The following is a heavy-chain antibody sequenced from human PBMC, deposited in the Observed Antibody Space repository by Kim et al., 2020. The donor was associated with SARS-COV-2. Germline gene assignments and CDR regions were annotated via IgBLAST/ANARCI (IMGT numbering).Heavy chain of an antibody. V-gene: IGHV3-21*01. D-gene: IGHD1-26*01. J-gene: IGHJ4*02. CDR3: AGSIVGARGGFDY. Sequence: ADSVKGRVTISRDDAKNTLYRQMNSLGAEDTAVYYCAGSIVGARGGFDYWGQGTLVTVSS.